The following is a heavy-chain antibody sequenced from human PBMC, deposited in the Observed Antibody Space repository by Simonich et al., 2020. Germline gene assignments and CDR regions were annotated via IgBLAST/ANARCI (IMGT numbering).Heavy chain of an antibody. CDR2: NSAYNSNT. V-gene: IGHV1-18*01. D-gene: IGHD2-15*01. CDR3: ARASRGTWWYYYFDY. CDR1: GYTFTSYG. Sequence: QVQLVQSGAEVKKPGASVKVSCKASGYTFTSYGISWGRQAPGQGLEWMGGNSAYNSNTNYAQKLQGRVTMTTDTSTSTAYMELRSLRSDDTAVYYCARASRGTWWYYYFDYWGQGTLVTVSS. J-gene: IGHJ4*02.